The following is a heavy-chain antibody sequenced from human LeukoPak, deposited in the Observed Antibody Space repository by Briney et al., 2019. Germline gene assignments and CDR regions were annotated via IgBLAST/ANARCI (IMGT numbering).Heavy chain of an antibody. Sequence: ASVKVSCKASGYTFTSYGISWVRQAPGQGLEWMGWISAYNGNTNYAQKFQGRVTMTRNTSISTAYMELSSLRSEDTAVYYCASRHYCSPQNNYHYYRMDVWGQGTTVTVSS. CDR1: GYTFTSYG. CDR3: ASRHYCSPQNNYHYYRMDV. V-gene: IGHV1-18*01. J-gene: IGHJ6*02. D-gene: IGHD2-15*01. CDR2: ISAYNGNT.